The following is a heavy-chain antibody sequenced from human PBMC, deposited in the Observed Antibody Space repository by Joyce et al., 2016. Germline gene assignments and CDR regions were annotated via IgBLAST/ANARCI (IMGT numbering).Heavy chain of an antibody. CDR3: AKTLRPEVVGRVTLVQGVRHYFDH. Sequence: ELLESGGGLVQPGGSLRLSCAASGFSFSDYVMTWVRQAPEKGLEWVSSIGARGGGKFYADSGSGRFSISRDNSKNTVDLQMNSLSVEDTAIYYCAKTLRPEVVGRVTLVQGVRHYFDHWGQGALVTVSS. D-gene: IGHD3-10*01. J-gene: IGHJ4*02. V-gene: IGHV3-23*01. CDR1: GFSFSDYV. CDR2: IGARGGGK.